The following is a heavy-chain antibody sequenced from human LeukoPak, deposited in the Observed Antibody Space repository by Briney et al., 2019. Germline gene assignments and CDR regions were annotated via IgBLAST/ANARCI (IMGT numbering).Heavy chain of an antibody. CDR2: INHSGST. V-gene: IGHV4-34*01. CDR3: ARNGWYSVDY. J-gene: IGHJ4*02. Sequence: PSETLSLTCAVSGGFFTGSFSTYYWSWIRQPPGKGLEWIGEINHSGSTTYNPSLKSRVTISIDTSKNHFSLKLSSVTAADTAMYYCARNGWYSVDYWGQGTQVIVSS. D-gene: IGHD6-19*01. CDR1: GGFFTGSFSTYY.